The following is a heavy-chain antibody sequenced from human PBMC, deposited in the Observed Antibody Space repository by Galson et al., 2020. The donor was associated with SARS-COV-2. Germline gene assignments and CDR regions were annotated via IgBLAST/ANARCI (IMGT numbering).Heavy chain of an antibody. J-gene: IGHJ6*03. V-gene: IGHV4-34*01. D-gene: IGHD3-16*01. Sequence: SETLSLTCAVYGGSFSGYYWSWIRQPPGKGLEWIGEINHSGSTNYNPSLKSRVTISVDTSKNQFSLKLSSVTAADTAVYYWARGSGGGGYYYYYYMDVWGKGTTVTVSS. CDR3: ARGSGGGGYYYYYYMDV. CDR2: INHSGST. CDR1: GGSFSGYY.